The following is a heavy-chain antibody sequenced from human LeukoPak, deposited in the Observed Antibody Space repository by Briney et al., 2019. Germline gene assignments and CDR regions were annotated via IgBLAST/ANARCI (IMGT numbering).Heavy chain of an antibody. D-gene: IGHD2-2*01. V-gene: IGHV3-30*19. J-gene: IGHJ4*02. CDR2: TSYDGSNK. CDR3: ASGRGRYCSSTSCYAPDY. Sequence: GRSLRLSCAASGFTFSSYGMHWVRQAPGKGLEWVAVTSYDGSNKYYADSVKGRFTISRDNSKNTLYLQMNSLRDEDTAVYYCASGRGRYCSSTSCYAPDYWGQGTLVTVSS. CDR1: GFTFSSYG.